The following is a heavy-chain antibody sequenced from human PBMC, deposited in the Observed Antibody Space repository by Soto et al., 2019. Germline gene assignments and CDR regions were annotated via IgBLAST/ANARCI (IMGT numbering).Heavy chain of an antibody. CDR3: ARRGSLGPRYCSGGSCTYGMDV. CDR1: GYSFTSYW. V-gene: IGHV5-51*01. CDR2: IYPGDSDT. D-gene: IGHD2-15*01. J-gene: IGHJ6*02. Sequence: GESLKISCKGSGYSFTSYWIGWVRQMPGKGLEWMGIIYPGDSDTRYSPSFQGQVTISADKSISTAYLQWSSLKASDTAMYYCARRGSLGPRYCSGGSCTYGMDVWDQGTTVTVSS.